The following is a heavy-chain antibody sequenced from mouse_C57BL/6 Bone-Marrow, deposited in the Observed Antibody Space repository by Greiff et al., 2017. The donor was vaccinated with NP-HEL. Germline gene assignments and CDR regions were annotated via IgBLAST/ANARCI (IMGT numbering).Heavy chain of an antibody. Sequence: VQLQQSGPELVKPGASVKISCKASGYSFTGYYMNWVKQSPEKSLEWIGEINPSTGGTTYNQTFKAKATLTVDKSSSTAYMQLKSLTSEDSAVYYCARSKGKALDYWGQGTTLTVSS. D-gene: IGHD2-1*01. V-gene: IGHV1-42*01. CDR1: GYSFTGYY. J-gene: IGHJ2*01. CDR2: INPSTGGT. CDR3: ARSKGKALDY.